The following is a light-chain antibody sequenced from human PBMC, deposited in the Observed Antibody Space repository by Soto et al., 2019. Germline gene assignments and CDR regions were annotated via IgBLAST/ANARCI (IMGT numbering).Light chain of an antibody. Sequence: DIKMSQSPAALSASEGDRVTLSCRASQSIGSYLTWYQQKPGKAPNLLIYAASTFQTGVPSRFSGSGSGTAFTLPISSLHPHDFATYYCQQNYSTSNTFGQGTRLEIK. CDR2: AAS. V-gene: IGKV1-39*01. CDR1: QSIGSY. CDR3: QQNYSTSNT. J-gene: IGKJ5*01.